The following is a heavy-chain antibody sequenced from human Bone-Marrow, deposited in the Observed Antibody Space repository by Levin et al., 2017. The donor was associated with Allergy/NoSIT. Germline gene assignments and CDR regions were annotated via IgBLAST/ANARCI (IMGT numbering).Heavy chain of an antibody. D-gene: IGHD2-21*02. J-gene: IGHJ4*02. V-gene: IGHV3-30*04. Sequence: GGSLRLSCAASGFTFSSYAMHWVRQAPGKGLEWVAVISYDGSNKYYADSVKGRFTISRDNSKNTLYLQMNSLRAEDTAVYYCARVFPACGGDCYTFSPTLDYWGQGTLVTVSS. CDR3: ARVFPACGGDCYTFSPTLDY. CDR2: ISYDGSNK. CDR1: GFTFSSYA.